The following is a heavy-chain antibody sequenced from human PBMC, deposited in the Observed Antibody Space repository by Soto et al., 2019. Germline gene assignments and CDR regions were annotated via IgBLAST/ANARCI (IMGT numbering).Heavy chain of an antibody. Sequence: GGSLRLSCAASDFTFSSNALGWSRQAPGKGLEWVSAISGSGGSTYTADSVKGRFTISRDNSKNTLYLQMNSLRAEDTAVYYCSSSPHNDAFDIWGQGTMVTVSS. CDR3: SSSPHNDAFDI. D-gene: IGHD6-6*01. CDR2: ISGSGGST. CDR1: DFTFSSNA. V-gene: IGHV3-23*01. J-gene: IGHJ3*02.